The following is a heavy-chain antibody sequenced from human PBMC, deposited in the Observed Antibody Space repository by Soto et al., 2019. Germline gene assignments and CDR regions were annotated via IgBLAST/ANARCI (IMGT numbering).Heavy chain of an antibody. CDR2: ISSSGSTI. CDR3: ARVGGYCSGGSCYPHYYYLDV. D-gene: IGHD2-15*01. Sequence: SLRLSCAASGFTFSDYYMSWIRQAPGKGLEWVSYISSSGSTIYYADSVKGRFTISRDNAKNSLYLQMNSLRAEDTAVYYCARVGGYCSGGSCYPHYYYLDVWGKGTTVTVSS. V-gene: IGHV3-11*01. J-gene: IGHJ6*03. CDR1: GFTFSDYY.